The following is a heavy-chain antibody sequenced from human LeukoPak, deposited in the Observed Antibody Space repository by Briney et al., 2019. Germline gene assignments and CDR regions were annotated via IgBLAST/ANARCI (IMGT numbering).Heavy chain of an antibody. CDR3: TTGGHYFGD. V-gene: IGHV3-15*01. J-gene: IGHJ4*02. Sequence: PGRSLRLSCGASGLTFSTFSNAWLSWVRQAPGKGLEWLGRIKSKIDDGTTDYAAPVKGRFTISRDDSKKTLYLQMNSLNTEDTAVYYCTTGGHYFGDWGQGTLVTVSS. CDR2: IKSKIDDGTT. CDR1: GLTFSTFSNAW.